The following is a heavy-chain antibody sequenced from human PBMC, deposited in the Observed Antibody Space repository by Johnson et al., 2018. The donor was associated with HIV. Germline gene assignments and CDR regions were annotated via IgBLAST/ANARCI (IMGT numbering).Heavy chain of an antibody. CDR3: ARVYSSSSAHAFDI. J-gene: IGHJ3*02. D-gene: IGHD6-6*01. Sequence: QMQLVESGGGVVQPGGSLRLSCAASGFTFSSYGMHWVRQAPGNGLEWVAFIRYDGSNKYYADSVKGRFTISRDNSKNTLYLQMNSLRAEDTAVYYCARVYSSSSAHAFDIWGQGTMVTVSS. CDR2: IRYDGSNK. V-gene: IGHV3-30*02. CDR1: GFTFSSYG.